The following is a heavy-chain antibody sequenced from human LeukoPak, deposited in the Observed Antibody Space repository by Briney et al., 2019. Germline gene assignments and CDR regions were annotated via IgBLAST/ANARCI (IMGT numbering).Heavy chain of an antibody. D-gene: IGHD4-23*01. CDR3: ARDLPRGGLGY. V-gene: IGHV4-34*01. J-gene: IGHJ4*02. CDR2: INHSGST. Sequence: SETLSLSCAVYRGSFSGYYWSWIRQPPGKGLEWIGEINHSGSTNYNPSLKSRVTISVDTCKNQFSLKLSSVTAADTAVYYCARDLPRGGLGYWGQGTLVTVSS. CDR1: RGSFSGYY.